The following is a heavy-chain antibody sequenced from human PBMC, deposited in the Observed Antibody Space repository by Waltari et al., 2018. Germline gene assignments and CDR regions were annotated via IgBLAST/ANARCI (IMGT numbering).Heavy chain of an antibody. Sequence: QVQLVQSGAEVKKPGASVKVSCKASGYTFTGYYMHWVRQAPGQGLEWMGRINPNSGGTNYAQKFQGRVTMTRDTSISTAYMELSRLRSDDTAVYYCARGGSDSSGFTYAFDIWGQGTMVTVSS. D-gene: IGHD3-22*01. CDR3: ARGGSDSSGFTYAFDI. J-gene: IGHJ3*02. CDR1: GYTFTGYY. V-gene: IGHV1-2*06. CDR2: INPNSGGT.